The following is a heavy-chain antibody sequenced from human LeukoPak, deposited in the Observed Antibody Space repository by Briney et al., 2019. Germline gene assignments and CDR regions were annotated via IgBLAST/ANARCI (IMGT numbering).Heavy chain of an antibody. V-gene: IGHV4-59*01. D-gene: IGHD4-17*01. CDR2: IYYSGST. CDR3: GRGNTYGDYVGWYWFDP. CDR1: GGSISSYY. Sequence: SETLSLTCTVSGGSISSYYWSWIRQPPGKGLEWIGYIYYSGSTNYNPSLKSRVTMSVDTSKNQFSLQLSSVTAADTAVYYCGRGNTYGDYVGWYWFDPWGQGTLVTVSS. J-gene: IGHJ5*02.